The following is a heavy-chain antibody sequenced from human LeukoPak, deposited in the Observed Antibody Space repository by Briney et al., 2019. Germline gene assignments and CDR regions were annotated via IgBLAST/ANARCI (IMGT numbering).Heavy chain of an antibody. CDR3: ARDDDTMVRGVPLQYYYYYGMDV. V-gene: IGHV3-21*01. CDR2: ISSSSSYI. Sequence: GGSLRLSCAASGFTFSSYSMNWVRQAPGKGLEWVSSISSSSSYIYYADSVKGRFPISRDNAKNSLYLQMNSLRAEDTAVYYCARDDDTMVRGVPLQYYYYYGMDVWGQGTTVTVSS. J-gene: IGHJ6*02. CDR1: GFTFSSYS. D-gene: IGHD3-10*01.